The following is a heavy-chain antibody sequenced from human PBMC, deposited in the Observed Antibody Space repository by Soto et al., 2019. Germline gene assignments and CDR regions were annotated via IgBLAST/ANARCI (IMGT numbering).Heavy chain of an antibody. J-gene: IGHJ4*02. Sequence: EVQLVESGGGLVKRGGSLTLSCAASGFMFSSYRMNWVRQAPGKGLEWVSSINSGGTYRYYADSVQGRFTIYRNNARNSFYLQMNSLGVDDTAVYYCARDLTAYCSPHFDYWGQGTLVTVFS. V-gene: IGHV3-21*06. CDR1: GFMFSSYR. D-gene: IGHD2-15*01. CDR2: INSGGTYR. CDR3: ARDLTAYCSPHFDY.